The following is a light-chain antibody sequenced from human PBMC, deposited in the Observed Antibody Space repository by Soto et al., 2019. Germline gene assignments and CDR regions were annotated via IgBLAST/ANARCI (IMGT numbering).Light chain of an antibody. Sequence: QSVLTQPASVSGSPGQSITISCTGSSSDVGGYNYVSWYQQHPGKAPKLMIYDVSNRPSGVSNRFSGSKSGNTASLTISGLQDEDEADYYCSSYSSSRLDVVFGGGTKLTVL. V-gene: IGLV2-14*03. J-gene: IGLJ2*01. CDR3: SSYSSSRLDVV. CDR2: DVS. CDR1: SSDVGGYNY.